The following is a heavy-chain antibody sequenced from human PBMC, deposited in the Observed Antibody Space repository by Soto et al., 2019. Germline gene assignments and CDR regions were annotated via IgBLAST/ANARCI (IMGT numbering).Heavy chain of an antibody. CDR1: GFTVSTNY. D-gene: IGHD7-27*01. CDR3: ARANWGADDAFDL. J-gene: IGHJ3*01. Sequence: EVQVVESGGGLVQPGGSLRLSCAASGFTVSTNYMSWVRQAPGKGLEWVSFIYSRGSTYYADSVKGRFTISRDNCKNTLYLQMHSLRAEDTAVYYCARANWGADDAFDLWGQGTMVTVSS. V-gene: IGHV3-66*01. CDR2: IYSRGST.